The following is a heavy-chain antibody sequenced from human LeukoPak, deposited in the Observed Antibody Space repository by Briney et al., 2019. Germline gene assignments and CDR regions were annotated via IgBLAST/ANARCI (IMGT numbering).Heavy chain of an antibody. J-gene: IGHJ4*02. CDR1: GFTFSSYG. CDR3: ARGATAMVSFYFDY. V-gene: IGHV3-30*02. D-gene: IGHD5-18*01. Sequence: GGSLRLSCAGSGFTFSSYGIHWVRQAPGKGLEWVAFIQFDGGNKYYADSVKGRFTISRDNSKNTLYLQMNSLRPEDTAVYYCARGATAMVSFYFDYWGRGTLVTVSS. CDR2: IQFDGGNK.